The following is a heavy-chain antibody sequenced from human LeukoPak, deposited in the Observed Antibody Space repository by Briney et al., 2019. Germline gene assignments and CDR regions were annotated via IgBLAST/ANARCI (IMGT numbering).Heavy chain of an antibody. V-gene: IGHV1-69*01. CDR2: IIPLFGRA. J-gene: IGHJ4*02. CDR3: ARTDSSGYYAH. D-gene: IGHD3-22*01. CDR1: GGTFSTSS. Sequence: SVKVSCKASGGTFSTSSISWVRQAPGQGLEWMGAIIPLFGRANYAQKFQGRVTITADESTSTAYMELSSLRSEDMAVYYCARTDSSGYYAHWGQGTLVTVSS.